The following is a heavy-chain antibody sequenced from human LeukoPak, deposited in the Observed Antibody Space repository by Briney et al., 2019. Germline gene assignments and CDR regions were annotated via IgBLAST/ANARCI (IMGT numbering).Heavy chain of an antibody. J-gene: IGHJ5*02. CDR3: AKSRYACWFDP. V-gene: IGHV3-30*18. D-gene: IGHD6-13*01. Sequence: GGSLRLSCAASGFTFSSYGMPWVRQAPGKGLEWVAVISYDGSNKYYADSVKGRFTISRDNSKNTLYLQMNSLRAEDTAVYYCAKSRYACWFDPWGQGTLVTVSS. CDR1: GFTFSSYG. CDR2: ISYDGSNK.